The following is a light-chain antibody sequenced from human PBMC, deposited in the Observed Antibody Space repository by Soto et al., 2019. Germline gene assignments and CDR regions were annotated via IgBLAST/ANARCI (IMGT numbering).Light chain of an antibody. V-gene: IGKV3-15*01. CDR3: QQYNNWPLT. CDR1: QSVSTN. Sequence: EIVMTQSPATLSVSPGERATLSCRASQSVSTNLAWYQQKPGQAPRLLIYDASTRATGIPARFSGGGSGTEFTLTISSLQSEDLAVYYCQQYNNWPLTFGGGTKVDI. J-gene: IGKJ4*01. CDR2: DAS.